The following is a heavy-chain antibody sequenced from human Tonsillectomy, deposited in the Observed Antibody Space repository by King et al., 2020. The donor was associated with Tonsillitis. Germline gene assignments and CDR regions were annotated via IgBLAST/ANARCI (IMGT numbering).Heavy chain of an antibody. CDR1: GGSISSYF. V-gene: IGHV4-59*01. Sequence: QLQESGPGLVKPSETLSLTCTVSGGSISSYFWTWIRQSPGKGLDWIGYIYYSGSTNYNPSLKSRVTISVDTSKNQFSLNLSSVTAADTAVYYCARAPYGSGSYRMGWGQGTLVTVAS. CDR3: ARAPYGSGSYRMG. D-gene: IGHD3-10*01. CDR2: IYYSGST. J-gene: IGHJ4*02.